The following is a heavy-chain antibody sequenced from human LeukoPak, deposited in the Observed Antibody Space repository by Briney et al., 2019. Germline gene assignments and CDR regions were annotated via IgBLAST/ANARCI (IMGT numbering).Heavy chain of an antibody. J-gene: IGHJ5*02. CDR3: AKEGTPQVSTWYDL. CDR1: GVTLSPYG. V-gene: IGHV3-30*18. CDR2: ISYEGGTQ. D-gene: IGHD3-10*01. Sequence: PGGSLRLSCAACGVTLSPYGMHWVRQAPGKGLEWVAVISYEGGTQHYADSVKGRFIISRDNPRNTLYLQMNILRTGDTAVYYCAKEGTPQVSTWYDLWGQGTQVIVSS.